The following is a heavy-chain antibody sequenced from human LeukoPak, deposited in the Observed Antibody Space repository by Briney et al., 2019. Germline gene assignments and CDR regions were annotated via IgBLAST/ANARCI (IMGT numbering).Heavy chain of an antibody. D-gene: IGHD3-16*01. J-gene: IGHJ4*02. CDR3: ARSGERPVYFDY. V-gene: IGHV1-18*01. CDR2: ISAYNGNT. CDR1: GYTFTSYG. Sequence: ASVKVSCKASGYTFTSYGISWVRQAPGQGLEWMGWISAYNGNTNYAQKPQGRVTMTTDTSTSTVYMELRSLRSDDTAVYYCARSGERPVYFDYWGQGTLVTVSS.